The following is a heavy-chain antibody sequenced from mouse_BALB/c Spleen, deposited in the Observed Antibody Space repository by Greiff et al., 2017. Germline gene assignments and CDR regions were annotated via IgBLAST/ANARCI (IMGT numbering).Heavy chain of an antibody. CDR2: INSNGGST. D-gene: IGHD2-12*01. V-gene: IGHV5-6-3*01. J-gene: IGHJ2*01. CDR1: GFTFSSYG. CDR3: ARAHDGFDY. Sequence: EVKLEESGGGLVQPGGSLKLSCAASGFTFSSYGMSWVRQTPDKRLELVATINSNGGSTYYPDSVKGRFTISRDNAKNTLYLQMSSLKSEDTAMYYCARAHDGFDYWGQGTTLTVSS.